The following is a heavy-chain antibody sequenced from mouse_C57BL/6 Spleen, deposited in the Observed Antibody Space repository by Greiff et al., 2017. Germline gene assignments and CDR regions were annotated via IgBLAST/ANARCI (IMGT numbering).Heavy chain of an antibody. D-gene: IGHD2-4*01. Sequence: VQLQQSGAELVKPGASVKISCKASGYAFSSYWMNWVKQRPGKGLEWIGQIYPGDGDTNYNGKFKGKATLTSDKSSSTAYMQLSSLTSEDSAVYFCARYYDYDDYAMDYWGQGTSVTVSS. CDR3: ARYYDYDDYAMDY. CDR2: IYPGDGDT. CDR1: GYAFSSYW. V-gene: IGHV1-80*01. J-gene: IGHJ4*01.